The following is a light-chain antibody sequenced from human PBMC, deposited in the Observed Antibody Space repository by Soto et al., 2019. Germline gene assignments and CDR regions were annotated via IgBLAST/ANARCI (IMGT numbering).Light chain of an antibody. J-gene: IGKJ1*01. CDR2: AAS. CDR1: QSISNY. Sequence: DIQMTQSPSSLSASVGDRVTITCRASQSISNYLNWYPQKPGKAPKLLMYAASSLQSGVPSRFGGSRSGTAFTLTISSLQTEDFATYYCQQSYSTPRTFGKGTKVDIK. CDR3: QQSYSTPRT. V-gene: IGKV1-39*01.